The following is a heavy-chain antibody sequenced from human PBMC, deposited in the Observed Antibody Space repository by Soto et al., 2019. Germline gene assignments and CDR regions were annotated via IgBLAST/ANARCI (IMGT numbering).Heavy chain of an antibody. CDR2: ISGSGGST. CDR3: AKEGDGSGDYYYGMDV. CDR1: GFTFSSYA. Sequence: GGSLRLSCAASGFTFSSYAMSWVRQAPGKGLEWVSAISGSGGSTYYADSVKGRFTISRDNSKNTLYLQMNSLRAEDTAVYYCAKEGDGSGDYYYGMDVWGQGTTVTVSS. V-gene: IGHV3-23*01. J-gene: IGHJ6*02. D-gene: IGHD2-15*01.